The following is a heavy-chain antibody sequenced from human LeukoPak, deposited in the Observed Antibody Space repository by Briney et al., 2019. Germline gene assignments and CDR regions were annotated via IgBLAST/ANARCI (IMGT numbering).Heavy chain of an antibody. J-gene: IGHJ4*02. D-gene: IGHD2-2*01. V-gene: IGHV3-30-3*01. CDR1: GFTFSSYA. CDR3: AREEDIVVVSAAPTPPGY. CDR2: ISYDGSNK. Sequence: GGSLRLSCAASGFTFSSYAMHWVRQAPGKGLEWVAVISYDGSNKYYADSVKGRFTISRDNSKNTLYLQMNSLRAEDTAVYYCAREEDIVVVSAAPTPPGYWGQGTLVTVSS.